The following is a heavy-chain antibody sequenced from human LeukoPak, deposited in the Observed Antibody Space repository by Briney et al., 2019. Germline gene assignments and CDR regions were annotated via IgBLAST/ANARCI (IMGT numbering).Heavy chain of an antibody. CDR1: GGTFGSYA. J-gene: IGHJ5*02. CDR3: ARDRREYHDEQTNWFDP. V-gene: IGHV1-69*05. CDR2: IISIFGTA. D-gene: IGHD2-2*01. Sequence: SVKVSCKASGGTFGSYAISWVRQAPGQGLEWMGRIISIFGTANYAQKFQGRVTITTDESTSTAYMELSSLRSEDTAVYYCARDRREYHDEQTNWFDPWGQGTLVTVSS.